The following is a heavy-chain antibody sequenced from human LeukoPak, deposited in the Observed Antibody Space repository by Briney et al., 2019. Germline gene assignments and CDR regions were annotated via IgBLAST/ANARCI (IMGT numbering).Heavy chain of an antibody. V-gene: IGHV3-7*02. D-gene: IGHD3-16*01. CDR2: INPDGGEE. Sequence: PGGSLRLSCAVSGLTLSNYWMNWVRQAPGKGLEWVANINPDGGEERYVDSVKGRFVISRDNAKNSLCLQMNSLRAEDTAVYYCAIWGTDQNYWGQGTLVTVSS. J-gene: IGHJ4*02. CDR1: GLTLSNYW. CDR3: AIWGTDQNY.